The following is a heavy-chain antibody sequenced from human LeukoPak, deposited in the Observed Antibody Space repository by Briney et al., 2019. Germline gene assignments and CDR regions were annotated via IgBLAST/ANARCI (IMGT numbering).Heavy chain of an antibody. CDR2: TYYRSKWHN. CDR1: GDSVSTNSAA. CDR3: ARGLWDIVVVSASRAYYYYYMDV. D-gene: IGHD2-2*01. J-gene: IGHJ6*03. Sequence: SQTLSLTCAISGDSVSTNSAAWNWIRQSPSGGLEWLGRTYYRSKWHNDYAVSVKGRITFNADTSKNQFSLQLKSVTPEDTAVYYCARGLWDIVVVSASRAYYYYYMDVWGKGTTVTVS. V-gene: IGHV6-1*01.